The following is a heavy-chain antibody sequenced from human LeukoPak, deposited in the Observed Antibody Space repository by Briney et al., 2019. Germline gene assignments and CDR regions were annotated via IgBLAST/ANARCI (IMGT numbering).Heavy chain of an antibody. CDR3: AKDLGGSAWYGRGFEY. J-gene: IGHJ4*02. Sequence: PGGSLRLSCAASGFPFSSYAMSWVRQAPGKGLEWVSAISGAGGSTFYADSVKGRFIISRDNSKNTLYLQMSSLRADDMAVYYCAKDLGGSAWYGRGFEYWGQGTLVTVSS. D-gene: IGHD6-19*01. V-gene: IGHV3-23*01. CDR1: GFPFSSYA. CDR2: ISGAGGST.